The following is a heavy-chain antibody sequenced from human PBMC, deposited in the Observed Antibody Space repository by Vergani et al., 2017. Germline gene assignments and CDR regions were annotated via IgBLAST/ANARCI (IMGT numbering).Heavy chain of an antibody. CDR3: ARRQDIVVVPEENWFDP. J-gene: IGHJ5*02. CDR2: IYYSGST. D-gene: IGHD2-2*01. V-gene: IGHV4-59*08. Sequence: QVQLQESGPGLVKPSETLSLTCTVSGGSLSSYYWSWIRPPPGKGLEWIGYIYYSGSTNYNPSLKSRVTISVEPSKNQFSLKLSSVTAADTAVYYCARRQDIVVVPEENWFDPWGQGTLVTVSS. CDR1: GGSLSSYY.